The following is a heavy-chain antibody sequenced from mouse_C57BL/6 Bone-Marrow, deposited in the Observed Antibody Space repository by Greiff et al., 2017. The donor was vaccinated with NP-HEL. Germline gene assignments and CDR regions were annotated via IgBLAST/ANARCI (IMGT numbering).Heavy chain of an antibody. D-gene: IGHD1-1*01. CDR3: AKRPFYGSSSYWYFDV. CDR2: IWGGGST. CDR1: GFSLTSYG. J-gene: IGHJ1*03. Sequence: VKLMESGPGLVAPSQSLSITCTVSGFSLTSYGVDWVRQPPGQGLEWLGVIWGGGSTNYNSAHMSRLSISKDNSKSQVFLKMNSLQTDDTAMYYCAKRPFYGSSSYWYFDVWGTGTTVTVSS. V-gene: IGHV2-9*01.